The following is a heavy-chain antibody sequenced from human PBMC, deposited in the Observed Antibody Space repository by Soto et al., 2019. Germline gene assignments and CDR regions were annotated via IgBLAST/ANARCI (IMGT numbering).Heavy chain of an antibody. J-gene: IGHJ4*02. D-gene: IGHD4-17*01. Sequence: ASVKVSCKASGYTFITYDINWVRQATGQGLEWMGWMNPNSGNTGYAQKFQGRVTMTRNTSISTAYMELSSLRSEDTAVYYCARVFYGGNDFDYWGQGTLVTVSS. CDR1: GYTFITYD. CDR2: MNPNSGNT. CDR3: ARVFYGGNDFDY. V-gene: IGHV1-8*01.